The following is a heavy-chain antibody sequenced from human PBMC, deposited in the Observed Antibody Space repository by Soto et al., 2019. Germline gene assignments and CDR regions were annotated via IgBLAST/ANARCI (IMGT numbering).Heavy chain of an antibody. CDR1: GVSITTNGYS. D-gene: IGHD3-16*01. V-gene: IGHV4-30-2*01. CDR3: ATYTAFAKYYFDY. J-gene: IGHJ4*02. Sequence: SETLSLTCAVSGVSITTNGYSWSWIRQPPGKGLEWIGYIYPSGTIFYNPSLNSRVTISADTSNNQFSLKLTSVTAADTAVYFCATYTAFAKYYFDYWGRGTM. CDR2: IYPSGTI.